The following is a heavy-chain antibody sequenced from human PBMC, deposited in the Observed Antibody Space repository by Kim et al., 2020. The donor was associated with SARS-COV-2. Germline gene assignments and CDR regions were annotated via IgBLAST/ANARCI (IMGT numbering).Heavy chain of an antibody. CDR1: GYSISSGYY. D-gene: IGHD6-13*01. CDR3: ARDIMAAAEYKNYYYYG. J-gene: IGHJ6*01. V-gene: IGHV4-38-2*02. Sequence: SETLSLTCTVSGYSISSGYYWGWIRQPPGKGLEWIGSIYHSGSTYYNPSLKSRVTISVDTSKNQFSLKLSSVTAADTAVYYCARDIMAAAEYKNYYYYG. CDR2: IYHSGST.